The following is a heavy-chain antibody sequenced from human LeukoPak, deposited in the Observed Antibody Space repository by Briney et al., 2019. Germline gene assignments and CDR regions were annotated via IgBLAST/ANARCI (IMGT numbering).Heavy chain of an antibody. D-gene: IGHD6-19*01. Sequence: GGSLRLSCAASGFTFDDYAMHWVRQAPGKGLEWVSGISWNSGSIGYADSVKGRFTISRDNAKNSLYLQMNSLRAEDTALYYCAKGAPAWQWLVSSDDASDIWGQGTMVTVSS. CDR1: GFTFDDYA. V-gene: IGHV3-9*01. CDR2: ISWNSGSI. J-gene: IGHJ3*02. CDR3: AKGAPAWQWLVSSDDASDI.